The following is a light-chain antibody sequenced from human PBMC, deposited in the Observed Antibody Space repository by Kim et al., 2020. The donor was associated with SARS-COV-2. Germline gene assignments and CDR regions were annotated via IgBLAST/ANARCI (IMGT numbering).Light chain of an antibody. V-gene: IGKV1-27*01. CDR1: QGINNY. Sequence: ASVGDRVTITCRASQGINNYLAWYQQKPGKAPTVLIYGASTLHSGVPSRFSGSGSGTDFTLTISSLQTEDVGTYYCQKYDSAPWTFGHGTKVDIK. J-gene: IGKJ1*01. CDR2: GAS. CDR3: QKYDSAPWT.